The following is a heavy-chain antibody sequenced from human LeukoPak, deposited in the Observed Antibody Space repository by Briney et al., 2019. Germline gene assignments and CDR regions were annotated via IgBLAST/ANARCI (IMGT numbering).Heavy chain of an antibody. V-gene: IGHV1-69*05. CDR2: IIPIFGTA. D-gene: IGHD6-13*01. J-gene: IGHJ4*02. CDR3: ARDQVPHSSSSFDY. CDR1: GGTFSSYA. Sequence: SVKVSCKASGGTFSSYAISWVRQAPGQGLEWMGGIIPIFGTANYAQKFQGRVTITTDESTSTAYMELSSLRSEDTAVYYCARDQVPHSSSSFDYWGQGTLVTVSS.